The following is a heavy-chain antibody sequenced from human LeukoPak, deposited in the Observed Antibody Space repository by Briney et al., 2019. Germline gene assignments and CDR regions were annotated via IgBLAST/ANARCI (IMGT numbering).Heavy chain of an antibody. CDR2: INHSGST. CDR1: GGALSAYS. Sequence: PPETLCPSCAAYGGALSAYSRSWIRQPPGKGLEWIGEINHSGSTNYNPSLKSRVTMSVDTSTSQFSLKLSSVTAADTAVYYCARGGGYCNGGTCYSNRNYFYYWGEGSLVTVSS. D-gene: IGHD2-15*01. CDR3: ARGGGYCNGGTCYSNRNYFYY. J-gene: IGHJ4*01. V-gene: IGHV4-34*01.